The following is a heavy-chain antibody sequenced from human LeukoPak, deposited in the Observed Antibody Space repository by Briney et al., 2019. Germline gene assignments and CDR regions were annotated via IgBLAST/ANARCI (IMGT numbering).Heavy chain of an antibody. D-gene: IGHD3-9*01. J-gene: IGHJ4*02. Sequence: GGSLRLCCSASGFTFSSYAMHWVRQAPGKGLEYVSAISSNGGSTYYADSVKGRFTISRDNSKNTLYLQMSSLRAEDTAVYYCVSGLLRYSIDYWGQGTLVTVSS. CDR3: VSGLLRYSIDY. CDR1: GFTFSSYA. V-gene: IGHV3-64D*06. CDR2: ISSNGGST.